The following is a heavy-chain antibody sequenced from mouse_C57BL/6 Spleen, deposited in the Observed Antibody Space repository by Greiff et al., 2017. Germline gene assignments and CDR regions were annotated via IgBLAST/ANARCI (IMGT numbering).Heavy chain of an antibody. V-gene: IGHV1-39*01. CDR1: GYSFTDYN. CDR2: INPNYGTT. Sequence: VQLQQSGPELVKPGASVKISCKASGYSFTDYNMNWVKQSNGKSLEWIGVINPNYGTTSSNQKCKGKATLNVDQPASTAYMQLNSLTSEYSAVYYCAGEQEYYFGYWGQGTTLTVSS. CDR3: AGEQEYYFGY. J-gene: IGHJ2*01.